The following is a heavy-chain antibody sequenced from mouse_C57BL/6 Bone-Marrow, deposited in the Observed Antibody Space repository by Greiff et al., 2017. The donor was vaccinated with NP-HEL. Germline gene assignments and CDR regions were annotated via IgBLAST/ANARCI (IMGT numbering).Heavy chain of an antibody. D-gene: IGHD4-1*01. V-gene: IGHV1-54*01. CDR3: ARSTGTGDY. CDR1: GYAFTNYL. Sequence: VQLQQSGAELVRPGTSVKVSCKASGYAFTNYLIEWVKQRPGQGLEWIGVINPGSGGTNYNQKFKDKATLTADKSSSTAYMQLSSLTYEDSAVYYCARSTGTGDYWGQGTTLTVSS. J-gene: IGHJ2*01. CDR2: INPGSGGT.